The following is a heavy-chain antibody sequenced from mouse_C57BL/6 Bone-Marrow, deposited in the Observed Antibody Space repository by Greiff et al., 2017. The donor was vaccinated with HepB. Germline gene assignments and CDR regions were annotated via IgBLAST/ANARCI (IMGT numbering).Heavy chain of an antibody. Sequence: EVQGVESGGGLVQPGGSLKLSCAASGFTFSDYYMYWVRQTPEKRLEWVAYMSNGGGSTYYPDTVKGRFTISRDNAKNTLYLQMSRLKSEDTAMYYCARHQGNYRYFDYWGQGTTLTVSS. V-gene: IGHV5-12*01. J-gene: IGHJ2*01. D-gene: IGHD2-1*01. CDR3: ARHQGNYRYFDY. CDR1: GFTFSDYY. CDR2: MSNGGGST.